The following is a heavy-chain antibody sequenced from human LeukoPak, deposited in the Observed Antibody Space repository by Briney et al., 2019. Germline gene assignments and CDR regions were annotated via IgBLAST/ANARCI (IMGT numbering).Heavy chain of an antibody. CDR1: GGSISSGGYY. Sequence: SETLSLTCTVSGGSISSGGYYWSWIRQPPGKGLEWIGYIYHSGSTYYNPSLKSRVTISVDRSKNQFSLKLSSVTAADTAVYYCARDGDLGVYYFDYWGQGTLVTVSS. V-gene: IGHV4-30-2*01. J-gene: IGHJ4*02. D-gene: IGHD3-3*01. CDR2: IYHSGST. CDR3: ARDGDLGVYYFDY.